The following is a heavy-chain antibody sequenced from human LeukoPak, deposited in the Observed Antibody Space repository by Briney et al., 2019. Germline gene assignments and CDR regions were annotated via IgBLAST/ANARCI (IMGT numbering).Heavy chain of an antibody. Sequence: PGGSLRLSCAASGFTFSSYAMSWVRQAPGKGLEWVSAISGSGGSTYYADSVKGRFTISRDNAKNSLYLQMNSLRAEDTAVYYCAREGSGSYFYWGQGTLVTVSS. D-gene: IGHD1-26*01. CDR2: ISGSGGST. CDR3: AREGSGSYFY. CDR1: GFTFSSYA. J-gene: IGHJ4*02. V-gene: IGHV3-23*01.